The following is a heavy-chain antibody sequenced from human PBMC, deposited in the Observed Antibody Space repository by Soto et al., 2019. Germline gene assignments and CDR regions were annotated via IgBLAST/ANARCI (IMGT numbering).Heavy chain of an antibody. Sequence: QVQLVPSGAEVKKPGSSVKVSCKASGGTFSSYAISWVRPAPEHGLHWMGGIIPIFGTAHYAQKFQGRVTINADESPSTAYMELSSRRSEDTAVYYCARDDGGDGYHGTPFDCWGQRTLVTVSS. J-gene: IGHJ4*02. CDR2: IIPIFGTA. CDR3: ARDDGGDGYHGTPFDC. CDR1: GGTFSSYA. V-gene: IGHV1-69*01. D-gene: IGHD2-21*01.